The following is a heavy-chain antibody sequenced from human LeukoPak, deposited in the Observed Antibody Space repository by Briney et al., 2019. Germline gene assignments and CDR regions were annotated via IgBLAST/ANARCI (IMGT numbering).Heavy chain of an antibody. J-gene: IGHJ5*02. CDR1: GYTFTSYD. V-gene: IGHV1-18*01. Sequence: ASVKVSCKASGYTFTSYDINWVRQATGQGLEWMGWIGGYTGQTNYVQKFQGRVTMTTDTSTSTAYMELRSLTSDDTAVYYCARDGSCSGGSCAMDGWFDPWGQGTLVTVSS. D-gene: IGHD2-15*01. CDR3: ARDGSCSGGSCAMDGWFDP. CDR2: IGGYTGQT.